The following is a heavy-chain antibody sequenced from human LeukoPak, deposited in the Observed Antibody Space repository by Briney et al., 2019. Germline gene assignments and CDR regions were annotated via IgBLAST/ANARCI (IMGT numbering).Heavy chain of an antibody. CDR3: ARSYAAADSY. V-gene: IGHV3-7*01. D-gene: IGHD6-13*01. CDR1: GFTFSSYW. Sequence: RGGSLRLSCAASGFTFSSYWMIWVRQPPGKGLEWVANINQDGSQKYFGDSVKGRFTISRDNAKSSLYLQMSSLRAEDTAVYYCARSYAAADSYWGQGILVTVSS. J-gene: IGHJ4*02. CDR2: INQDGSQK.